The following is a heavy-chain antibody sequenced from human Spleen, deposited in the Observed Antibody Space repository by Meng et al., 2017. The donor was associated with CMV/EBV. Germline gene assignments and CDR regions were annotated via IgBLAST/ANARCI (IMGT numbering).Heavy chain of an antibody. V-gene: IGHV3-23*01. CDR3: AKGHIVVVPPALDY. Sequence: ESLKISCAASGFTFSSYAMTWVRQAPGQGLEWVSTITNTGANTYYADSVKGRFTISRDNSNNTLYLRMNSLRAEDTAVYYCAKGHIVVVPPALDYWGQGTLVTVSS. CDR2: ITNTGANT. J-gene: IGHJ4*02. D-gene: IGHD2-2*01. CDR1: GFTFSSYA.